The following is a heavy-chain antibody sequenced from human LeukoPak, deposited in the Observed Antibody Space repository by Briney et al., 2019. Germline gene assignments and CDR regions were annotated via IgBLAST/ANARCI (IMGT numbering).Heavy chain of an antibody. Sequence: ASVKVSCKASGYTFTGYYMHWVRQAPGQGLEWMGWINPNSGGTNFAQKFQGRVTMTRDTSISTAYMELSRLRSDDTAVYYCARNDLGQYYFDYWGQGTLVTVSS. CDR3: ARNDLGQYYFDY. CDR1: GYTFTGYY. V-gene: IGHV1-2*02. CDR2: INPNSGGT. D-gene: IGHD3-3*01. J-gene: IGHJ4*02.